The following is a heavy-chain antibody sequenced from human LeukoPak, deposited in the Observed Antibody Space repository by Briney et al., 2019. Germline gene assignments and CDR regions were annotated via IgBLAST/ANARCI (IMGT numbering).Heavy chain of an antibody. J-gene: IGHJ4*02. Sequence: PGGSLRLSCAASGFTFSNYVMSWVRQAPGRGLEWVSGIRGSGGSTYYADSVKDRFTISRDNSKNTLYLQMNSLRAEDTAVYYCAKGSVTLYGDCIDYWGQGTLVTVSS. V-gene: IGHV3-23*01. CDR1: GFTFSNYV. CDR2: IRGSGGST. CDR3: AKGSVTLYGDCIDY. D-gene: IGHD4-17*01.